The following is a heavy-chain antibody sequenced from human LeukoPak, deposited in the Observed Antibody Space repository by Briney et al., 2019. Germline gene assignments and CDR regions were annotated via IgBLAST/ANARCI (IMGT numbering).Heavy chain of an antibody. CDR2: IRSKAYGGTT. V-gene: IGHV3-49*03. CDR1: GFTFGDYA. CDR3: TRDWVWDDSSGYYYVPFFDY. J-gene: IGHJ4*02. D-gene: IGHD3-22*01. Sequence: GGSLRLSCTASGFTFGDYAMSWFRQAPGKGLEWIGFIRSKAYGGTTEYAASVKGRFTISRDDSKSIAYLQMNSLKTEDTAVYYCTRDWVWDDSSGYYYVPFFDYWGQGTLVTVSS.